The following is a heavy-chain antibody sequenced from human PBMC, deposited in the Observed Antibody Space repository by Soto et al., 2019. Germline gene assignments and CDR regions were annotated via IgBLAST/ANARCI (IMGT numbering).Heavy chain of an antibody. CDR1: GGIISSYA. CDR3: ARDRDDYGSGNYYNRIDF. D-gene: IGHD3-10*01. V-gene: IGHV1-69*01. Sequence: QVQVLPAGAEMKNPGSSVMVCCQVSGGIISSYAISWLRQAPGQVLEWMGGIIPIFGTPNYAQNFQGRVTSTADESTSTAYMELSGLRSEDTAVYYCARDRDDYGSGNYYNRIDFWGQGTLVTVSS. CDR2: IIPIFGTP. J-gene: IGHJ4*02.